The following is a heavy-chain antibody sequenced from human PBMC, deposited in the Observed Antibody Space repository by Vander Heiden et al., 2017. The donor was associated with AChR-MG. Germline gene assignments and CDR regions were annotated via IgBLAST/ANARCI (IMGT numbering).Heavy chain of an antibody. CDR2: ISDNGRET. CDR3: AKNGGSTSVRGAYF. CDR1: GFTFSSFG. D-gene: IGHD3-10*01. V-gene: IGHV3-23*01. J-gene: IGHJ4*02. Sequence: LESGGGLAPPGGSLRLSCATSGFTFSSFGMTWVRLAPGKGLEWVASISDNGRETHYADSLRGRFVISRENSRNILHLQMYGLTPGDTAMYYCAKNGGSTSVRGAYFWGPGTQVSVSS.